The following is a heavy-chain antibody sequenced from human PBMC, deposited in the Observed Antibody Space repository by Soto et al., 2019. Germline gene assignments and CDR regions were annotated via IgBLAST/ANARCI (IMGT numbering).Heavy chain of an antibody. CDR3: GRHPPTPAHIGYSDP. CDR2: IYAANSET. J-gene: IGHJ5*02. D-gene: IGHD1-1*01. V-gene: IGHV5-51*01. Sequence: GEALKISCEASGYSFSAYWIGWVRQMPGKGLEWVGLIYAANSETRYSPSFQGQVTLSVDKSINTAYLQWSSLKASDTAIYYCGRHPPTPAHIGYSDPLGQETLFTLSS. CDR1: GYSFSAYW.